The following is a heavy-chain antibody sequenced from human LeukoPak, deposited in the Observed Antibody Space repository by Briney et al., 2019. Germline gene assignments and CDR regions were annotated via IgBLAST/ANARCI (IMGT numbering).Heavy chain of an antibody. Sequence: PGGSLRLSCAASGFTFSGSAMHWVRQASGKGLEWVGRIRSKANSYATAYAASVKGRFTISRDDSKNTAYLQMNSLKTEDTAVYYCTIIALPIVGALYMDVWGKGTTVTVSS. V-gene: IGHV3-73*01. CDR1: GFTFSGSA. J-gene: IGHJ6*03. CDR2: IRSKANSYAT. D-gene: IGHD1-26*01. CDR3: TIIALPIVGALYMDV.